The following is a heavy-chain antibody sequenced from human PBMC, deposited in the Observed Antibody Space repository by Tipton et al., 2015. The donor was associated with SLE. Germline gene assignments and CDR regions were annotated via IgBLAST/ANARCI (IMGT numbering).Heavy chain of an antibody. V-gene: IGHV3-23*03. D-gene: IGHD5-24*01. Sequence: SLRLSCAASGFTFRNYAMGWVRQAPGKGLEWVSAVYSGGNTYYGDSVKGRFTISRDNSKNTVHLQMSSLRAEDTAVYYCAREAVQMSDAFDIWGQGTLVTVSS. J-gene: IGHJ3*02. CDR3: AREAVQMSDAFDI. CDR2: VYSGGNT. CDR1: GFTFRNYA.